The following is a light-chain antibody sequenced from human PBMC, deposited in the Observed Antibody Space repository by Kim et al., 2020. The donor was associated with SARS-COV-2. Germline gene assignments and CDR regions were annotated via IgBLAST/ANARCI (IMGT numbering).Light chain of an antibody. Sequence: GGGGTITCSGRSANLGSNPVTWLPRHPVTTPKLFTPSDDQRPSGVPDRFSGSKCGASASLAINGLQAEDEADYYCATWDDSLSGFVFGTGTKVTVL. CDR2: SDD. J-gene: IGLJ1*01. CDR1: SANLGSNP. V-gene: IGLV1-44*01. CDR3: ATWDDSLSGFV.